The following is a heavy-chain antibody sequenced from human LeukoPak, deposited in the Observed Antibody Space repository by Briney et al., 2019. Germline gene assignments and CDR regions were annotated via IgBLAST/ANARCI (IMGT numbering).Heavy chain of an antibody. J-gene: IGHJ6*03. CDR1: GGSIRSSY. V-gene: IGHV4-59*01. D-gene: IGHD2-15*01. CDR3: ARDVALSVANYYHNYIDV. Sequence: SETLSLTCTVSGGSIRSSYWSWIRQPPGKGLEWIGYIYYSGSTDYNPSLKSRVAISADTSKNQFSLKLNSVTAADTAVYYCARDVALSVANYYHNYIDVWGKGTTVTVSS. CDR2: IYYSGST.